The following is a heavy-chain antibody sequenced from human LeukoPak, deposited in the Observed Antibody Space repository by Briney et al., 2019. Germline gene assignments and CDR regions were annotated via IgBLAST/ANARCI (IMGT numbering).Heavy chain of an antibody. CDR1: GFTFSNHG. CDR2: ISPSADIK. J-gene: IGHJ4*02. V-gene: IGHV3-23*01. Sequence: GGSLRLSCAASGFTFSNHGMNWVRQAPGKGLEWVSGISPSADIKYYADSVKGRFTISRDNSKNTLYLQMNSLRAEDTAVYYCARSRGSSWWFDYWGQGTLVTVSS. CDR3: ARSRGSSWWFDY. D-gene: IGHD6-13*01.